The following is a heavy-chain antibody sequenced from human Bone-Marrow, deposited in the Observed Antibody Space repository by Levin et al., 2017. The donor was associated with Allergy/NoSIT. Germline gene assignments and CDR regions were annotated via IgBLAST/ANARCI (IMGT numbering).Heavy chain of an antibody. J-gene: IGHJ6*02. D-gene: IGHD2-2*01. CDR3: ARKGLYCSSTKLLGLGMDV. V-gene: IGHV1-18*01. CDR2: ISAYNGNT. CDR1: GYTFTSYG. Sequence: GESLKISCKASGYTFTSYGISWVRQAPGQGLEWMGWISAYNGNTNYAQKLQGRVTMTTDTSTSTAYMELRSLRSDDTAVYYCARKGLYCSSTKLLGLGMDVWGQGTTVTVSS.